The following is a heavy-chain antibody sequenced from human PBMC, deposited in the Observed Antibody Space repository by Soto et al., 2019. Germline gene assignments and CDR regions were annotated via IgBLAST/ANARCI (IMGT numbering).Heavy chain of an antibody. J-gene: IGHJ4*02. Sequence: SGPTLVNPTQTLTLTCSFSGFSLRPSGEAVDWIRQPPGKPLEWLARIYWDNDKRYNPSLEGRLTVTKDTTKNQVVLEMTNMDPMDTATYFCGHAVGYCTSSHCYARGLYLDHWGQGALVTVSS. CDR3: GHAVGYCTSSHCYARGLYLDH. D-gene: IGHD2-8*01. CDR1: GFSLRPSGEA. CDR2: IYWDNDK. V-gene: IGHV2-5*02.